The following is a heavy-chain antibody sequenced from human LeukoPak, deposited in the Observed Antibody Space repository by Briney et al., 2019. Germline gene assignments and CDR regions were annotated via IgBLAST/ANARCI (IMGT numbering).Heavy chain of an antibody. Sequence: GGSLRLSCAASGFTFDDYAMRWVRQAPWERLQWVSGISDSGGNTYYADSVRGRFTISRDNSKNTLYLQMNSLRAEDTAVYYCARHRSSWLIDYWGQGTLVTVSS. CDR1: GFTFDDYA. J-gene: IGHJ4*02. V-gene: IGHV3-23*01. D-gene: IGHD6-6*01. CDR2: ISDSGGNT. CDR3: ARHRSSWLIDY.